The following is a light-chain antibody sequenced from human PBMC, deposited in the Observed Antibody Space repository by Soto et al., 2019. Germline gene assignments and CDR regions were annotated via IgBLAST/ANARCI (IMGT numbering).Light chain of an antibody. CDR1: SGDVGTYNY. Sequence: QSVLTHPPSASGSPGQSVTISFTGTSGDVGTYNYVSWYQQHPGKAPKLMIYEVNKRPAGVPDRFSGSKSGIMASLTVSGLQAEDEADYYCSSYAGNNNLYVFGTGTKVTV. CDR3: SSYAGNNNLYV. J-gene: IGLJ1*01. CDR2: EVN. V-gene: IGLV2-8*01.